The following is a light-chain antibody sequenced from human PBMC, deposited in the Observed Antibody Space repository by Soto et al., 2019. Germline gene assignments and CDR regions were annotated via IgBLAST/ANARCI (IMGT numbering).Light chain of an antibody. CDR2: GES. CDR3: QQYNNWPPYT. J-gene: IGKJ2*01. V-gene: IGKV3-15*01. CDR1: XXXXXN. Sequence: QSPATLSVSPXXRATLSXXXXXXXXXNLAWYQHKPGQAPRLLTYGESTRATGIPAKFSGSGSGTQFTLTTSSLPSEDFAVYYCQQYNNWPPYTFGQGTKLEIK.